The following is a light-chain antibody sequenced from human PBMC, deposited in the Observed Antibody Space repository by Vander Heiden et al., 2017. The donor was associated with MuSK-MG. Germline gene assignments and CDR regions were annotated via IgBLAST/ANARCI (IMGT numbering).Light chain of an antibody. J-gene: IGKJ5*01. Sequence: DIQMTQSPSSLSASVGDRVTITCRASQSISSYLNWYQQKPGKAPKLLIYAASSLQSGVPSRFSGSGSGTDFTLTISSLQPEDFATYYCQQNDSTPQITFGQGTPMEIK. CDR2: AAS. CDR1: QSISSY. V-gene: IGKV1-39*01. CDR3: QQNDSTPQIT.